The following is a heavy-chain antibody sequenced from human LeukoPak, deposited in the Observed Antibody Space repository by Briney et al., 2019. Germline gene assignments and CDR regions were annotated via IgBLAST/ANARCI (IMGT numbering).Heavy chain of an antibody. CDR2: ISGNNDNP. CDR3: ARDGTSTDGY. CDR1: GYTFSNFG. Sequence: ASVKLSCKTSGYTFSNFGINWVRQAPGQGLEWMGWISGNNDNPNYGQKFKGRFTVTTDSSTSTAYMKLTNLRVDDTAVYYCARDGTSTDGYWGQGTLVTVSS. D-gene: IGHD2-2*01. V-gene: IGHV1-18*01. J-gene: IGHJ4*02.